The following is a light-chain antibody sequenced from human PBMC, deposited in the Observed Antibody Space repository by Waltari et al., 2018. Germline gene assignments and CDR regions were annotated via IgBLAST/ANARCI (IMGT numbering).Light chain of an antibody. CDR1: QGIGSW. J-gene: IGKJ1*01. V-gene: IGKV1-12*01. CDR2: AAS. Sequence: DIQMTQSPSSVSASVGDRVTITCRASQGIGSWLAWYQQKPGKAPNLLIYAASNLQSGVPSRFSGSGSGTDFTLTISGLQPEDLASYFCQQGNTFPPTFGQGTKVEIE. CDR3: QQGNTFPPT.